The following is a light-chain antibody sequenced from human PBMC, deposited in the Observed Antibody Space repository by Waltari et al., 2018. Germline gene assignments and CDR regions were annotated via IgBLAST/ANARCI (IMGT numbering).Light chain of an antibody. J-gene: IGKJ1*01. V-gene: IGKV1-8*01. CDR1: QGVSTY. CDR2: AAS. CDR3: QQYHDYPWT. Sequence: AIRMTQSPSSPSASIRDSVPIPCRASQGVSTYLAWYQQKPGKAPSLLIHAASTLQSGVPSRFSGSGTGTDFTLTITCLQSEDFATYYCQQYHDYPWTFGQGTKVDI.